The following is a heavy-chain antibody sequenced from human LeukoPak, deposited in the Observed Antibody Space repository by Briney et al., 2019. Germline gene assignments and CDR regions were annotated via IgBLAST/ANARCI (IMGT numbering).Heavy chain of an antibody. J-gene: IGHJ4*02. CDR1: GFTFSSYG. CDR3: VWSSTWDKRFYLDQ. D-gene: IGHD6-6*01. V-gene: IGHV3-15*07. Sequence: GGSLRLSCAASGFTFSSYGMNWVRQAPGKGLEWVARIKTKADGPAEYATPVKGRFAISRDDSQSMVYLQMSSLRSDDTAVYYCVWSSTWDKRFYLDQWGQGTLVTVSS. CDR2: IKTKADGPA.